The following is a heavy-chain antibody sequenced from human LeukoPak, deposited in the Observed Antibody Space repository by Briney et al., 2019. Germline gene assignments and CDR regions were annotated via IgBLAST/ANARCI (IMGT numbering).Heavy chain of an antibody. CDR1: GFTFHYYG. CDR3: ARGREPYTNTDWFDP. Sequence: GGSLRLSCAAPGFTFHYYGMNWVRQAPGKGLEWVSSISSSGVYTYYADSVKGRFTISRDNAENSLYLQMDSLRAEDTGLYYCARGREPYTNTDWFDPWGQGTLVTVSS. V-gene: IGHV3-21*01. CDR2: ISSSGVYT. D-gene: IGHD2-2*02. J-gene: IGHJ5*02.